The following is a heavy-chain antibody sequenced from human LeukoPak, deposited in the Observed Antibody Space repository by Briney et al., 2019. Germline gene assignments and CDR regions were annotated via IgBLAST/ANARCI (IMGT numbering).Heavy chain of an antibody. CDR2: ISGSGGST. Sequence: GGSLRLSCAASGFTFSSYAMSCVRRAPGKGLECVSDISGSGGSTSYAGSVKSRFTISRDNSKNTLYLQMNSLRAEDTAVYYCAIPFDYWGQGTLVTVSS. J-gene: IGHJ4*02. V-gene: IGHV3-23*01. CDR3: AIPFDY. CDR1: GFTFSSYA.